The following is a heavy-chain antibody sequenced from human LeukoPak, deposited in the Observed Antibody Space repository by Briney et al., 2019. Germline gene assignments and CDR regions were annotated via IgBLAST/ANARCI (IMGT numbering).Heavy chain of an antibody. CDR2: ISGSGGST. Sequence: SGGSLRLSCAASGFTFSSYAMSWVRQAPGKGLEWVSAISGSGGSTYYADSVKGRFTISRDNSKNTLYLQMNSLRAEDTAVCYCANVRSPGVAFDYWGQGTLVTVSS. J-gene: IGHJ4*02. D-gene: IGHD3-3*01. CDR3: ANVRSPGVAFDY. CDR1: GFTFSSYA. V-gene: IGHV3-23*01.